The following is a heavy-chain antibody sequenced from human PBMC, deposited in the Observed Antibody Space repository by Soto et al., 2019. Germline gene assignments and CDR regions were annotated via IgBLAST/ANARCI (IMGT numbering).Heavy chain of an antibody. J-gene: IGHJ5*02. CDR2: IHGGGGGT. CDR1: GFTFSAYA. D-gene: IGHD6-19*01. CDR3: ARDAVSENGQWDWFDP. V-gene: IGHV3-23*01. Sequence: EVQLLESGGGLVQPGGSLRLSCAASGFTFSAYAMSWVRQAPGKGLEWVSSIHGGGGGTFYADSVKGRFTISRDNSRNTLFLQMNSLRADDTAVYYCARDAVSENGQWDWFDPWDQGTLVT.